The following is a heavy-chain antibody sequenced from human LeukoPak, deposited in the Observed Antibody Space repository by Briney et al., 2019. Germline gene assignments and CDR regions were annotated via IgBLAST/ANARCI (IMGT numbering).Heavy chain of an antibody. CDR3: ARDCSSTSCYGGGN. Sequence: GGSLRLSCAASGFTFSSYSMNWVRQAPGKGLEWVSSISSSSSYIYYADSGRGRFTISRDNANNSLYLQMNSLRAEDTAVYECARDCSSTSCYGGGNWGQGALVTVSS. J-gene: IGHJ4*02. CDR1: GFTFSSYS. D-gene: IGHD2-2*01. CDR2: ISSSSSYI. V-gene: IGHV3-21*01.